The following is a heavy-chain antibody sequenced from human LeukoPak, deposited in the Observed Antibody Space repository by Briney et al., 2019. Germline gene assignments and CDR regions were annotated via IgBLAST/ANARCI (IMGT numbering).Heavy chain of an antibody. V-gene: IGHV1-2*06. CDR2: INPNSGGT. J-gene: IGHJ4*02. CDR3: ARDSLRAAAADYHFPS. D-gene: IGHD6-13*01. Sequence: EASVKVSCKASGYTSTGYYMHWVRQAPGQGLEWMGRINPNSGGTNYAQKFQGRVTMTRDTSISTAYMELSRLRSDDTAVYYCARDSLRAAAADYHFPSWGQGTLVTVSS. CDR1: GYTSTGYY.